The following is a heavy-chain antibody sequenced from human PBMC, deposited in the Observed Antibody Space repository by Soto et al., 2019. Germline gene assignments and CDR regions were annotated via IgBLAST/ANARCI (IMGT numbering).Heavy chain of an antibody. CDR1: GGSISSGDYY. CDR3: ARDGTRGQNWFDP. Sequence: SETLSLTCTVSGGSISSGDYYWSWIRQLPGKGLEWIGYIYNSGSTYYNPSLKSRITISVDTSKNQFSLKLSSVTAADTAVYYCARDGTRGQNWFDPWGQGTLVTVSS. D-gene: IGHD1-26*01. V-gene: IGHV4-30-4*01. J-gene: IGHJ5*02. CDR2: IYNSGST.